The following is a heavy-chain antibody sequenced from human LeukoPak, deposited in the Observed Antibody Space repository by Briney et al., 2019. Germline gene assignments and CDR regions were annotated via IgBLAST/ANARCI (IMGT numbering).Heavy chain of an antibody. Sequence: PGGSLRLSCAASGFTFSSYWMSWVRQAPGKGLEWVANIKQDGSEKYYVDSVKGRFTISRDNAKNSLYLQMNSLRAEDTAVYYCARGGYGYAWRVFDYWGQGTLVTVSS. D-gene: IGHD5-18*01. CDR1: GFTFSSYW. CDR3: ARGGYGYAWRVFDY. J-gene: IGHJ4*02. CDR2: IKQDGSEK. V-gene: IGHV3-7*01.